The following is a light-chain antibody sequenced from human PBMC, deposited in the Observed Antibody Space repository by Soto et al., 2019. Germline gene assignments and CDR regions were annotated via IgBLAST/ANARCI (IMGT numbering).Light chain of an antibody. J-gene: IGKJ4*01. CDR1: QGISNW. Sequence: DIQMTQSPSSVSASVGDRVSITCRASQGISNWLAWYQQKPGRAPKLLIYTGSSLQSGVPSRFSGTGSGTDFTLTISSLQPEDVATYCCQQANSFPLTCGGGTKVEIK. CDR3: QQANSFPLT. V-gene: IGKV1-12*01. CDR2: TGS.